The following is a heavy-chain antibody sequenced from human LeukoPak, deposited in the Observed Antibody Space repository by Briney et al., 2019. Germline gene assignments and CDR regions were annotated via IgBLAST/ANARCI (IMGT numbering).Heavy chain of an antibody. D-gene: IGHD6-19*01. Sequence: QPGGSLRLSCAASGSTFSGSWMTWIRQAPGKGLEGVANIKEDGSDKYYVDSVKGRFTISRDNAKDSLYLQLNSLRAEDTALYYCARGRYTGGWYPDYFDYWGQGALVTVSS. J-gene: IGHJ4*02. V-gene: IGHV3-7*01. CDR3: ARGRYTGGWYPDYFDY. CDR2: IKEDGSDK. CDR1: GSTFSGSW.